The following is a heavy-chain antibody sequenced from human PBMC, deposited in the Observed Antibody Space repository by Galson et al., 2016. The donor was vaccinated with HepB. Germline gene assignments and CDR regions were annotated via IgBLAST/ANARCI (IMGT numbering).Heavy chain of an antibody. CDR3: ARLIWRIRSYYYHMDV. D-gene: IGHD3-3*01. Sequence: QSGAEVKKPGESLRITCMASGYTFTKYWISWVRRTPGKGLEWLGRIDPTDSYTDYSPSFQGHVTISADKSTSTAYLQWSSLKASDTAIYYCARLIWRIRSYYYHMDVWGQGTTVTVSS. J-gene: IGHJ6*02. CDR1: GYTFTKYW. V-gene: IGHV5-10-1*01. CDR2: IDPTDSYT.